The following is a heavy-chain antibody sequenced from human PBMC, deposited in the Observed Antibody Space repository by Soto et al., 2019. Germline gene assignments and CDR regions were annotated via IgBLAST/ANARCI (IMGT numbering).Heavy chain of an antibody. CDR2: IYYSGST. Sequence: QLQLQESGPGLVKPSETLSLTCTVSGGSISSSSYYWGWIRQPPGKGLEWIGSIYYSGSTYYNPSLNSRVTISVDTSKNQFSLKLSSVTAADTAVYYCARRCSSTSCYEGVDYWGQGTLVTVSS. CDR3: ARRCSSTSCYEGVDY. CDR1: GGSISSSSYY. J-gene: IGHJ4*02. V-gene: IGHV4-39*01. D-gene: IGHD2-2*01.